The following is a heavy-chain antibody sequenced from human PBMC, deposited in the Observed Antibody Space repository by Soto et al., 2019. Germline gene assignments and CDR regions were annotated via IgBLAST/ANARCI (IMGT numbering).Heavy chain of an antibody. Sequence: QVQLVQSGAEVKKPGSSVKVSCKASGGTFSSYAISWVRQAPGQGLEWMGGIIPIFGTADYAQKFQGRVTITADESTSTGYMEVSSLRSEDTAVYYCAQTVTNNYYNGTDVWGQGTTVTVSS. V-gene: IGHV1-69*12. J-gene: IGHJ6*02. CDR2: IIPIFGTA. CDR1: GGTFSSYA. D-gene: IGHD4-17*01. CDR3: AQTVTNNYYNGTDV.